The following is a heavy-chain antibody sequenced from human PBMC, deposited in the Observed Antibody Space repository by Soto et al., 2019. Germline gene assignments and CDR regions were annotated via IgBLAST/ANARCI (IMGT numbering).Heavy chain of an antibody. D-gene: IGHD6-19*01. CDR1: GGSISSNYF. Sequence: QVLLQESGPGLVQPSGTLSLSCAVSGGSISSNYFWGWVRQPPGKGLEWVGDISHSGSVNYNPSLKNRVTISIDKSKKQFSRKLNSVTAADTAGYYCASRFGWYAIDYWGQGTRVIVS. CDR2: ISHSGSV. CDR3: ASRFGWYAIDY. J-gene: IGHJ4*02. V-gene: IGHV4-4*02.